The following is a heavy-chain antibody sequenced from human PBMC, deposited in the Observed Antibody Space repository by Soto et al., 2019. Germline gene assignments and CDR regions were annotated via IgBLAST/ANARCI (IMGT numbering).Heavy chain of an antibody. J-gene: IGHJ6*02. CDR1: GGTFSSYA. CDR3: ARDGRYCSSTSCYYYYGMDV. Sequence: QVQLVQSGAEVKKPGSSVKVSCKASGGTFSSYAISWVRQAPGQGLEWMGGIIPIFGTANYAQKFQGRVTITANKSTSTAYMELSSLRSEDTAVYYCARDGRYCSSTSCYYYYGMDVWCQGTTVTVSS. V-gene: IGHV1-69*06. D-gene: IGHD2-2*01. CDR2: IIPIFGTA.